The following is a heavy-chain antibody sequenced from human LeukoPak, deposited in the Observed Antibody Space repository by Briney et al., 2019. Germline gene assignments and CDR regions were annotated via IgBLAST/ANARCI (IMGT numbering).Heavy chain of an antibody. V-gene: IGHV4-59*08. D-gene: IGHD3-3*01. CDR1: GGSISGYY. CDR3: ARHPHYDFWSGDGFDP. CDR2: IYYSGST. Sequence: SESLSLTCTDSGGSISGYYWSWIRQPPGEGLGRIGYIYYSGSTNYNPSLKSRVTISVDTSKNQFSLKLRSVTAADTAVYYCARHPHYDFWSGDGFDPWGQGTLVTVSS. J-gene: IGHJ5*02.